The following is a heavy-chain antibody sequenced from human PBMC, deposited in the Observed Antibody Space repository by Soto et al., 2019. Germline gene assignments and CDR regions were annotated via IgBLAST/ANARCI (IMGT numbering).Heavy chain of an antibody. V-gene: IGHV1-18*04. CDR1: GYTFTRYC. Sequence: ASVKVSCKASGYTFTRYCISWVREAPGQGLEWMGWISAYNGNTNYAQKLQGRVTMTTDTSTSTAYMELRSLRSDDTAVYYCASLSLGYCSSTSCQMLYGMDVWGQGTTVTVSS. D-gene: IGHD2-2*01. CDR3: ASLSLGYCSSTSCQMLYGMDV. J-gene: IGHJ6*02. CDR2: ISAYNGNT.